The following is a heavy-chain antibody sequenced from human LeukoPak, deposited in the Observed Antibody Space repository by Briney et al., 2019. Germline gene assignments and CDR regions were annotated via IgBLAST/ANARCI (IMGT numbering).Heavy chain of an antibody. J-gene: IGHJ4*02. V-gene: IGHV3-7*01. CDR3: VKVAKYYYGSETYYFFEH. D-gene: IGHD3-10*01. CDR2: INQDGTEK. Sequence: SGGSLRLSCAASGFTFTTYWMSWVRQLPGKGLEWVANINQDGTEKYYVDSVKGRFTISRDNAKNSLDLQMSSLRVEDTGIYYCVKVAKYYYGSETYYFFEHWGQGTPVTASS. CDR1: GFTFTTYW.